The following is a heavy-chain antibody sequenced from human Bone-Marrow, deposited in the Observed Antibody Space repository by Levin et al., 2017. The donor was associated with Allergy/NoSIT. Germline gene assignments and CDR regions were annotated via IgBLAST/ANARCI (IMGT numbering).Heavy chain of an antibody. J-gene: IGHJ5*02. D-gene: IGHD6-19*01. CDR2: INYRGSA. V-gene: IGHV4-4*02. CDR1: GASVITGHW. CDR3: ARATKSDNAVDWFDP. Sequence: SETLSLTCAVSGASVITGHWWTWVRQPPGKGLECIGEINYRGSANYNPSLKGRVTMSVDRSKNAVFLNLSSVTAADTAVYYCARATKSDNAVDWFDPWGQGILVTVSS.